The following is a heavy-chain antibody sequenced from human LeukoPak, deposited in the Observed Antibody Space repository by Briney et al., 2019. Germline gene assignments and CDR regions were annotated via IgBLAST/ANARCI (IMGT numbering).Heavy chain of an antibody. CDR2: INTDGSST. D-gene: IGHD5-18*01. CDR3: ATGSGLWSPDY. V-gene: IGHV3-74*01. CDR1: RFTFSSYW. Sequence: PGGSLRLSCAASRFTFSSYWMHWVRQAPGKGLVWVSRINTDGSSTSYADSVKGRFTISRDNAKNRLYVQMNSLRADDTAVYYCATGSGLWSPDYWGQGTLVTVSS. J-gene: IGHJ4*02.